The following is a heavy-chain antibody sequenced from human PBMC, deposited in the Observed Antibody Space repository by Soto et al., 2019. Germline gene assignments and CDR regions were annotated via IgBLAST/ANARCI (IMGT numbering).Heavy chain of an antibody. V-gene: IGHV4-31*03. CDR3: ARATYSSGWYPGIGYHLDY. CDR2: IYYSGST. D-gene: IGHD6-19*01. Sequence: QVQLQESGPGLVKPSQTLSLTCTVSGGSISSGGYYWSWIRQHPGKGLEWIGYIYYSGSTYYNPSLKSRVTISVDTSKNQFSLKLSSVTAADTAVYYCARATYSSGWYPGIGYHLDYWGQGTLVTVSS. CDR1: GGSISSGGYY. J-gene: IGHJ4*02.